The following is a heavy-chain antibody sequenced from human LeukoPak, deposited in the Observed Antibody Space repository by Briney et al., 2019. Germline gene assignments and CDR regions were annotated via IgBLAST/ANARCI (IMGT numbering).Heavy chain of an antibody. Sequence: GGSLRLSCAASGFTFSDYAMSWVRQAPGQGLEWVSSISDDGSGTYYADSVKGRFTISRDNSKNTLFLQIDSLRAEDSAVYYCATDRERDPSVYYLVGGQGTLITVSS. D-gene: IGHD3-22*01. CDR3: ATDRERDPSVYYLV. J-gene: IGHJ4*02. CDR2: ISDDGSGT. V-gene: IGHV3-23*01. CDR1: GFTFSDYA.